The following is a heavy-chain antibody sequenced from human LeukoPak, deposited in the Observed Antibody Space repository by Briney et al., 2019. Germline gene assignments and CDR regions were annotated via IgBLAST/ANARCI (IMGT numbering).Heavy chain of an antibody. J-gene: IGHJ5*02. CDR3: ARAHCSSTSCYEENNWFDP. V-gene: IGHV4-59*01. CDR1: GGSISSYY. D-gene: IGHD2-2*01. CDR2: IYYSGST. Sequence: SETLSLTCAVYGGSISSYYWSWIRQPPGKGLEWIGYIYYSGSTNYNPSLKSRVTISVDTSKNQFSLKLSSVTAADTAVYYCARAHCSSTSCYEENNWFDPWGQGTLVTVSS.